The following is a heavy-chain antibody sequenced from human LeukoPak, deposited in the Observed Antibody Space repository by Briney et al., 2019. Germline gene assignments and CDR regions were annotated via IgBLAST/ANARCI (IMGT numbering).Heavy chain of an antibody. CDR2: IQQGGGEK. V-gene: IGHV3-7*03. D-gene: IGHD4-11*01. CDR1: GFTFSGYW. CDR3: ASPSRTVADAFDI. J-gene: IGHJ3*02. Sequence: GGSLRLSCTASGFTFSGYWMSWVRQPPGKGLEWVANIQQGGGEKHYVDSVKGRFTISRDNAKNSLYLQMNSLRAEDTAVYYCASPSRTVADAFDIWGQGTMVTVSS.